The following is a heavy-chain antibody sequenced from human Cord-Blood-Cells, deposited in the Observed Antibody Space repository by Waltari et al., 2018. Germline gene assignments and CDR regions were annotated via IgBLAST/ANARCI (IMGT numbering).Heavy chain of an antibody. CDR2: INTNTGNP. CDR3: ARGSFLEWLLYRYNGYYYYMDV. V-gene: IGHV7-4-1*02. J-gene: IGHJ6*03. Sequence: QVQLVQSGSELQKPGASVKVSCKASGYTFTSYAMNWVRQAPGQGLEWMGWINTNTGNPTYAQGFTGRFVFSLDTSVSTAYLQISSLKAEDTAVYYCARGSFLEWLLYRYNGYYYYMDVWGKGTTVTVSS. CDR1: GYTFTSYA. D-gene: IGHD3-3*02.